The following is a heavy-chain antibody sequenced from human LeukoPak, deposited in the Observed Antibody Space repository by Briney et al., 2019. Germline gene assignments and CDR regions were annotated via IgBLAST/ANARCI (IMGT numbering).Heavy chain of an antibody. D-gene: IGHD2-2*01. J-gene: IGHJ4*02. V-gene: IGHV3-74*01. CDR3: TREKSSYSDY. Sequence: GGSLRLSCAASGFTFSSYWMRWVRQAPGQGLVWVSRIHPDGSRTYYADSVKGRFTISRDNAKNALYLQVNSLRAEDTALYYCTREKSSYSDYWGQGTLVTVSS. CDR1: GFTFSSYW. CDR2: IHPDGSRT.